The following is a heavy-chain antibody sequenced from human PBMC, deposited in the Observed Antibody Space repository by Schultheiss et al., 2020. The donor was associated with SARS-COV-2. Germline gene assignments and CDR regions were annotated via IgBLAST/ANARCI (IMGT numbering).Heavy chain of an antibody. D-gene: IGHD3-3*01. Sequence: SETLSLTCTVSGGSISSYYWSWIRQPPGKGLEWIGYIYYSGSTYYNPSLKSRVTISVDRSKNQFSLKLSSVTAADTAVYYCARDGNVAHYYDFWSGYPAYGMDVWGQGTTVTVSS. CDR3: ARDGNVAHYYDFWSGYPAYGMDV. CDR2: IYYSGST. CDR1: GGSISSYY. J-gene: IGHJ6*02. V-gene: IGHV4-59*12.